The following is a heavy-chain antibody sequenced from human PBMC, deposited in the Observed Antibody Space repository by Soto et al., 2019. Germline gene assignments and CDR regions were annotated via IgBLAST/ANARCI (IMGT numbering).Heavy chain of an antibody. CDR3: AKARYCSGGSCYPPDAFDI. D-gene: IGHD2-15*01. J-gene: IGHJ3*02. Sequence: EVQLVESGGGLVQPGRSLRLSCAASGFTFDDYAMHWVRQAPGKGLEWVSGISWNSGSIGYPDSVKGRFTISRDNAKNSLYLQMNSLRAEDTALYYCAKARYCSGGSCYPPDAFDIWGQGTMVTVSS. CDR2: ISWNSGSI. CDR1: GFTFDDYA. V-gene: IGHV3-9*01.